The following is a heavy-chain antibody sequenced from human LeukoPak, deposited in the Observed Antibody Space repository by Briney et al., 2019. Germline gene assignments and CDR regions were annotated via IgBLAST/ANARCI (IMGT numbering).Heavy chain of an antibody. Sequence: PSETLSLTCTVSGGSISSGDYYWSWIRQPPGKGLEWIGYIYYSGSTYYSPSLKSRVTISVDTSKNQFSLKLSSVTAADTAVYYCARYYYGSGSYPDYWGQGTLVTVSS. D-gene: IGHD3-10*01. CDR2: IYYSGST. CDR3: ARYYYGSGSYPDY. CDR1: GGSISSGDYY. J-gene: IGHJ4*02. V-gene: IGHV4-30-4*01.